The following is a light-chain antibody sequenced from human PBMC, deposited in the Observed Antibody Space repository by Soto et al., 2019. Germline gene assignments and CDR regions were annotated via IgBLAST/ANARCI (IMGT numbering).Light chain of an antibody. J-gene: IGKJ1*01. CDR2: NTS. Sequence: EIVLTQSPGTLSLSPGERATLSCRAGPGLRSNFFGWYQQRHGQAPRLLIYNTSDRATGIPDRFSGSGSGTDFTLTISRLEPEDFGVYYCQQYSSAPAWTFGQGTKVEI. CDR1: PGLRSNF. V-gene: IGKV3-20*01. CDR3: QQYSSAPAWT.